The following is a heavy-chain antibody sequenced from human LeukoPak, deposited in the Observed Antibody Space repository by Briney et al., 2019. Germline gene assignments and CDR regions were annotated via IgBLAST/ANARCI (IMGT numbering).Heavy chain of an antibody. D-gene: IGHD3-22*01. J-gene: IGHJ4*02. CDR1: GFTFSSYA. Sequence: GGSLRLSCAASGFTFSSYAMSWVRQAPGKGLEWVSAISGSGGSTYYADSVKGRFTISRDNSKNTLYLQMNSLRAEDTAVYYCARLTYYYDSSGYSPIYFDYWGQGTLVTVSS. CDR3: ARLTYYYDSSGYSPIYFDY. CDR2: ISGSGGST. V-gene: IGHV3-23*01.